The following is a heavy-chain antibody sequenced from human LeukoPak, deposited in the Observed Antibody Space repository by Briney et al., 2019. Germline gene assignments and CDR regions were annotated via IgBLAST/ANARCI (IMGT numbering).Heavy chain of an antibody. J-gene: IGHJ4*02. D-gene: IGHD5-12*01. CDR2: ISSSSIYI. CDR1: GFTFSSYW. V-gene: IGHV3-21*04. Sequence: GGSLRLSCAASGFTFSSYWMSWVRQAPGKGLEWVSSISSSSIYIYYADSVKGRFTISRDNAKNSLYLQMNSLRAEDTAVYYCARVGYSGYERHYFDYWGQGTLVTVSS. CDR3: ARVGYSGYERHYFDY.